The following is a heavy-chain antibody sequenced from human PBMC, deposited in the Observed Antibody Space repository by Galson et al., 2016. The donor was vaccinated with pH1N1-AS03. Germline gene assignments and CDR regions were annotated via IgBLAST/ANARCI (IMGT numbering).Heavy chain of an antibody. D-gene: IGHD5-24*01. J-gene: IGHJ4*02. CDR2: IYTGGDT. CDR3: ARVDSSTYSDGWFPFDY. CDR1: GLSVAKNY. V-gene: IGHV3-53*01. Sequence: SLRLSCAVSGLSVAKNYMSWVRQAPGKGLEWVSSIYTGGDTFYTDSVRGRFTISRDDSKSTLYLQMNSLRAADTAMYYCARVDSSTYSDGWFPFDYWGQGTLVTVSS.